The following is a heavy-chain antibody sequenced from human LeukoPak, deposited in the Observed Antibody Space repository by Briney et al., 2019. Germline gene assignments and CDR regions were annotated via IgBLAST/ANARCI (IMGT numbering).Heavy chain of an antibody. CDR2: TYYRSTWYN. D-gene: IGHD2-2*01. CDR3: ARRLTQYDCFDP. V-gene: IGHV6-1*01. CDR1: GDIVSSNSVT. J-gene: IGHJ5*02. Sequence: SQTLSLTCAISGDIVSSNSVTWNWIRQSPSRGLVWLGRTYYRSTWYNDYAVSVRGRITVNPDTSRNQFSLHLNSVTPEDTAVYYCARRLTQYDCFDPWGQGILVTVSS.